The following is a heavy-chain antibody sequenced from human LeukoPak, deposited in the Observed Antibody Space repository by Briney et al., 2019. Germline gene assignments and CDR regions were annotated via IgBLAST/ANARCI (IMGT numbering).Heavy chain of an antibody. CDR2: ISGSGGST. CDR3: ARDRGYCSGGSCYPTPFWFDP. Sequence: GGSLRLSCAASGFTFSSYAMSWVRQAPGKGLEWVSAISGSGGSTYYADSVKGRFTISRDNSKNTLYLQMNSLRAEDTAVYYCARDRGYCSGGSCYPTPFWFDPWGQGTLVTVSS. J-gene: IGHJ5*02. CDR1: GFTFSSYA. D-gene: IGHD2-15*01. V-gene: IGHV3-23*01.